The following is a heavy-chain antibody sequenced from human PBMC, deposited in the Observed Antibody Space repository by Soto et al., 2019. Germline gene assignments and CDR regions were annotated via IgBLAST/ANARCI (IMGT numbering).Heavy chain of an antibody. D-gene: IGHD3-3*01. V-gene: IGHV4-31*03. CDR2: IYYSGST. CDR3: ARAPVLRFLEWLSVYFDY. J-gene: IGHJ4*02. CDR1: GGSISSGGYY. Sequence: NPSETLSLTCTVSGGSISSGGYYWSWIRQHPGKGLEWIGYIYYSGSTYYNPSLKSRVTISVDTSKNQFSLKLSSVTAADTAVYYCARAPVLRFLEWLSVYFDYWGQGTLVTVSS.